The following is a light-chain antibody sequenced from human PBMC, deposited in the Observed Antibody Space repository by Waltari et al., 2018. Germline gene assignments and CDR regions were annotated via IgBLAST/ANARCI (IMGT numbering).Light chain of an antibody. Sequence: DIVMTQSPEYLAVSLGERATVNCKSSQSVLYSSNNKNYLAWYHLKPGQPPKLLIYWASTRESGVPDRFSGSGSGTDFTLTISSLQAEDVAVYYCQQHYPTASLTFGGGTKVAI. CDR3: QQHYPTASLT. J-gene: IGKJ4*01. CDR1: QSVLYSSNNKNY. V-gene: IGKV4-1*01. CDR2: WAS.